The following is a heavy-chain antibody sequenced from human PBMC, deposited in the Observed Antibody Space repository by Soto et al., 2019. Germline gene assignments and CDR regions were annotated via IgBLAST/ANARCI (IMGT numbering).Heavy chain of an antibody. J-gene: IGHJ6*02. CDR3: ARQLAVSYAGYAMDV. D-gene: IGHD2-2*01. CDR1: GFTFSSYG. CDR2: TWYNGSKK. Sequence: QVHLVESGGGVVQPGTSLRLSCAASGFTFSSYGMLWVRQAPGKGLEWVALTWYNGSKKYYGDSVKGRFTIFRDNSKNTLYLEMNSLRAEDTAVYFCARQLAVSYAGYAMDVWGQGTTVTVSS. V-gene: IGHV3-33*01.